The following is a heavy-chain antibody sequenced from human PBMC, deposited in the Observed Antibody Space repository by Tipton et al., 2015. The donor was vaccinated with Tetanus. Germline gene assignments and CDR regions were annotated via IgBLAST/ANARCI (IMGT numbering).Heavy chain of an antibody. CDR2: IYYSGST. D-gene: IGHD2-2*01. Sequence: TLSLTCTVSGGSISSGGYYWSWIRQHPGKGLEWIGYIYYSGSTYYNPSLKSRVTISVDTSKNQFSLKLSSVTAADTAVHYCASTIESAAANWYFNLWGRGALVTVSS. V-gene: IGHV4-31*03. CDR3: ASTIESAAANWYFNL. J-gene: IGHJ2*01. CDR1: GGSISSGGYY.